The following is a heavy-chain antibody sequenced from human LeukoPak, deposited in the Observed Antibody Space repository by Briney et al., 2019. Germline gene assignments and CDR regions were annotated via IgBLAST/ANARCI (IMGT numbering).Heavy chain of an antibody. D-gene: IGHD5-18*01. CDR2: INHSGST. Sequence: SETLSLTCAVYGGSFSGYYWSWIRQPPGKGLEWIGEINHSGSTNYNPSLKSRVTISVDTSKNQFSLKLSSVTAADTAVYYCARTAPDTAMVFYYYYYMDVWGKGTTVTVSS. V-gene: IGHV4-34*01. CDR1: GGSFSGYY. J-gene: IGHJ6*03. CDR3: ARTAPDTAMVFYYYYYMDV.